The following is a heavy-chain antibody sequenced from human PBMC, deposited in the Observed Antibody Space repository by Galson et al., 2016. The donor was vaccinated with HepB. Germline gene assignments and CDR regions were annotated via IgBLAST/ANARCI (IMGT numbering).Heavy chain of an antibody. D-gene: IGHD1-26*01. CDR2: IWYDGSNK. CDR1: GFTFSSYG. Sequence: SLRLSCAASGFTFSSYGMHWVRQAPGKGLEWVAVIWYDGSNKYYADSVKGRFTISRDNAENSLYLQMNSLRAEDTAVYYCARDQGYSGSYLRYFDLWGRGTLVTVSS. CDR3: ARDQGYSGSYLRYFDL. J-gene: IGHJ2*01. V-gene: IGHV3-33*01.